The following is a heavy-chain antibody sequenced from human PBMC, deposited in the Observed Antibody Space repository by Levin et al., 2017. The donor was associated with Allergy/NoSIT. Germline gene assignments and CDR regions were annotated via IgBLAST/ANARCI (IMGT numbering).Heavy chain of an antibody. CDR1: GGSFSGYY. J-gene: IGHJ5*02. CDR3: ARGKYYYGSGRGNWFDP. Sequence: MPSETLSLTCAVYGGSFSGYYWSWIRQPPGKGLEWIGEINHSGSTNYNPSLKSRVTISVDTSKNQFSLKLSSVTAADTAVYYCARGKYYYGSGRGNWFDPWGQVTLVTVSS. D-gene: IGHD3-10*01. V-gene: IGHV4-34*01. CDR2: INHSGST.